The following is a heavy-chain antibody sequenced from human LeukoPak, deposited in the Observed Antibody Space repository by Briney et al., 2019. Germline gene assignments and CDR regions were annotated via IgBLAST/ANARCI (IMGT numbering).Heavy chain of an antibody. CDR1: GYTFTSDG. V-gene: IGHV1-18*01. CDR2: ISAYNGNT. CDR3: ARGVCSGGSCYHNDY. J-gene: IGHJ4*02. D-gene: IGHD2-15*01. Sequence: ASVKGSCEASGYTFTSDGISWVRQAPGQRRVWMGWISAYNGNTNYAQKLQGRVTMTTDTSTSTAYMELRSLRSDNTAVYYCARGVCSGGSCYHNDYWGQGTLVTVSS.